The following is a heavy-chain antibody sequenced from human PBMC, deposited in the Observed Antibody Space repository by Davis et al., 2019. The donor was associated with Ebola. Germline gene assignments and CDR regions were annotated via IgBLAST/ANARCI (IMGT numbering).Heavy chain of an antibody. Sequence: ASVKVSCKASGYTFTSYAMHWVRQAPGQRLEWMGWINAGNGNTKYSQKFQGRVTITRDTSASTAYMELSSLRSEDTAVYYCARAVSGVAWFDPWGQGTLVTVSS. CDR1: GYTFTSYA. CDR3: ARAVSGVAWFDP. J-gene: IGHJ5*02. D-gene: IGHD1-14*01. V-gene: IGHV1-3*01. CDR2: INAGNGNT.